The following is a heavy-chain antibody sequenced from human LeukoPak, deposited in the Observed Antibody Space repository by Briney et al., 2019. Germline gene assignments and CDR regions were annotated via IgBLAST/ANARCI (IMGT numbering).Heavy chain of an antibody. CDR1: GFTFSSYG. Sequence: PGRSLRLSCAASGFTFSSYGMHWVRQAPGKGLEWVAVIWFDGSNKYYGDSVKGRFTISRDNSKNTLYLQMNSLRAEDTAVYYCARDYLVGANVEYYFDYWGQGTLVTVSS. J-gene: IGHJ4*02. D-gene: IGHD1-26*01. CDR2: IWFDGSNK. V-gene: IGHV3-33*01. CDR3: ARDYLVGANVEYYFDY.